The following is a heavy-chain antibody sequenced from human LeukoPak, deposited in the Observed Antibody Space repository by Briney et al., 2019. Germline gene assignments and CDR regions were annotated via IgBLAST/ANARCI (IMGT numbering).Heavy chain of an antibody. Sequence: GASVRVSCKASGYTFTGYYMHWVRQAPGQGLEWMGWINPNSGGTNYAQKFQGRVTMTRDTSISTAYMELSRLRSDDTAVYYCATYSGSSSSDSDYWGREPWSPSPQ. J-gene: IGHJ4*02. CDR3: ATYSGSSSSDSDY. V-gene: IGHV1-2*02. D-gene: IGHD1-26*01. CDR2: INPNSGGT. CDR1: GYTFTGYY.